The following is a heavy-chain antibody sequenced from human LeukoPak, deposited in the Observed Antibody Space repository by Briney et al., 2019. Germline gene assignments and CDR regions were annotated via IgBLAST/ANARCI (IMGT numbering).Heavy chain of an antibody. CDR3: VRVGGAFDI. D-gene: IGHD3-16*01. V-gene: IGHV3-30*03. CDR1: GFTFSSYG. J-gene: IGHJ3*02. Sequence: PGGSLRLSCAASGFTFSSYGMHWVRQAPGKGLEWVAVISYDGSNKYYADSVKGRFTISRDNSKNTLYLQMNSLRAEDTAIYYCVRVGGAFDIWGQGTMVTVSS. CDR2: ISYDGSNK.